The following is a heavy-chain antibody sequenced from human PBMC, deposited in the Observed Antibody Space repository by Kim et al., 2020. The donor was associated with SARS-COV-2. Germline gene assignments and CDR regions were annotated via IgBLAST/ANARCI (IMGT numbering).Heavy chain of an antibody. J-gene: IGHJ3*02. Sequence: GGSLRLSCAASGFTFSSYWIHWVRQVPEKGLVCVSRIKTDASTTMYADSVKGRFTISRDNAKNTLYLQMNSLRADDTAVYYCVRASVAAPNVFDIWGQGAVVTVSS. CDR3: VRASVAAPNVFDI. CDR1: GFTFSSYW. V-gene: IGHV3-74*03. D-gene: IGHD6-6*01. CDR2: IKTDASTT.